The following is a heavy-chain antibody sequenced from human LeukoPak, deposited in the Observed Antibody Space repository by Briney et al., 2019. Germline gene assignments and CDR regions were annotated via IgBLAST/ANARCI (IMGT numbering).Heavy chain of an antibody. Sequence: SETLSLTCPVSGGSISNYYWSLIRQPPGKGLEWIGYIYCSGSTNYNPSLKSRVTVSVDTSKNQCPLKLSSVTAADSAVYYWARGFSNHDYWGQGTLVTVSS. V-gene: IGHV4-59*01. CDR2: IYCSGST. D-gene: IGHD6-13*01. J-gene: IGHJ4*02. CDR1: GGSISNYY. CDR3: ARGFSNHDY.